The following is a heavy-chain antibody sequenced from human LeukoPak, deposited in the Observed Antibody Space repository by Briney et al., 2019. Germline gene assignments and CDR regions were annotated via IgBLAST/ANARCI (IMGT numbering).Heavy chain of an antibody. Sequence: GGSLRLSCAASGFTFSSYGMHWVRQAPGKGLEWAAFIRYDGSNKYYADSVKGRFTISRDNSKNTLYLQMNSLRAEDTAVYYCAKTASSWYYYFDYWGQGTLVTVSS. V-gene: IGHV3-30*02. CDR2: IRYDGSNK. J-gene: IGHJ4*02. CDR1: GFTFSSYG. D-gene: IGHD6-13*01. CDR3: AKTASSWYYYFDY.